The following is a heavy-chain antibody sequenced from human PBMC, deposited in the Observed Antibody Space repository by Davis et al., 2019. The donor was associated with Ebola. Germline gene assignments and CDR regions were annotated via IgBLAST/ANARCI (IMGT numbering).Heavy chain of an antibody. J-gene: IGHJ4*02. CDR2: ISSTGSVI. D-gene: IGHD1-26*01. V-gene: IGHV3-48*01. CDR3: ARWASVGY. Sequence: GGSLRLSCAASGFTFSNHWMYWVRQAPGKGLEWLSYISSTGSVIFQADSVRGRFTISRDNAKNSLYLQMDSLRAEDTAVYYCARWASVGYWGQGTLVTVSS. CDR1: GFTFSNHW.